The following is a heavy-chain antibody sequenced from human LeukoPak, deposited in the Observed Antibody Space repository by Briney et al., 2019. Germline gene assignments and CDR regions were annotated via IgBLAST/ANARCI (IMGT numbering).Heavy chain of an antibody. D-gene: IGHD6-13*01. CDR1: GFTFSSYW. Sequence: PGGSPRLSCAASGFTFSSYWMHWVRQAPGKGLVWVSRINSDGSSTSYADSVKGRFTISRDNPKNTLYLQMNIKRDLDTAESHYPREGYGSNWYLRYWVHGTLVTVSS. CDR3: PREGYGSNWYLRY. V-gene: IGHV3-74*01. J-gene: IGHJ4*01. CDR2: INSDGSST.